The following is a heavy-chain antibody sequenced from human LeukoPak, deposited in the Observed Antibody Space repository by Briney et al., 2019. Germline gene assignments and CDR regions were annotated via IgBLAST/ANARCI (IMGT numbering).Heavy chain of an antibody. CDR3: ARDRGNWNTGYWFYP. D-gene: IGHD1/OR15-1a*01. CDR2: IYTSGST. Sequence: SETLSLTCTVPGGSISSYYWSWIRQPAGKGLEWIGRIYTSGSTNYNPSLKSRLTMSVDTSKNQFSLKLSSVTAAETAVYFCARDRGNWNTGYWFYPWGRGTLVTVSS. CDR1: GGSISSYY. J-gene: IGHJ5*02. V-gene: IGHV4-4*07.